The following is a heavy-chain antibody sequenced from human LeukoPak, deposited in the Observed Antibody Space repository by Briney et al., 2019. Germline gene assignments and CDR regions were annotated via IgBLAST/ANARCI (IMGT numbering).Heavy chain of an antibody. CDR1: GDSISSYF. D-gene: IGHD2-8*01. CDR2: IHHTGIT. J-gene: IGHJ4*02. Sequence: SETLSLTCTVSGDSISSYFWSWIRQPPGKGLEWIGYIHHTGITNYNPSLKSRVTISVDTAKNQFSLKLSSVTTADTAIYYCARYFCPNGLCSHFDYWGQGTLVTVSS. V-gene: IGHV4-59*01. CDR3: ARYFCPNGLCSHFDY.